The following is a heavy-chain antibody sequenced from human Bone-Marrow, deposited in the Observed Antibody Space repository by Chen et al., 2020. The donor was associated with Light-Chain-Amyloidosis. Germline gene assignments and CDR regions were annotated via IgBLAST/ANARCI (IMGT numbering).Heavy chain of an antibody. V-gene: IGHV5-51*03. D-gene: IGHD5-12*01. CDR2: IYPDDYDA. Sequence: EVKKPGESIKISWTGSGYPFPNYWFGWVRQMPGKGLEWLGVIYPDDYDARYSPSFEGQVPISADKSITTAYLQWWSLKASDTAMYYWARRRDGYNFDYWGQGTLVTFPS. CDR3: ARRRDGYNFDY. CDR1: GYPFPNYW. J-gene: IGHJ4*02.